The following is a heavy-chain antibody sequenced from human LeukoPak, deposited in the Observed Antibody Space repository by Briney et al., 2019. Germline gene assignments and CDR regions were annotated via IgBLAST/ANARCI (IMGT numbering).Heavy chain of an antibody. CDR2: ISAYNGNT. J-gene: IGHJ6*03. Sequence: ASVKVSCKASGYTFTGYYMHWVRQAPGQGLEWMGWISAYNGNTNYAQKLQGRVTMTTDTSTSTAYMELRSLRSDDTAVYYCARFSVRNWNLYYYYYYYMDVWGKGTTVTVSS. CDR3: ARFSVRNWNLYYYYYYYMDV. CDR1: GYTFTGYY. D-gene: IGHD1-7*01. V-gene: IGHV1-18*04.